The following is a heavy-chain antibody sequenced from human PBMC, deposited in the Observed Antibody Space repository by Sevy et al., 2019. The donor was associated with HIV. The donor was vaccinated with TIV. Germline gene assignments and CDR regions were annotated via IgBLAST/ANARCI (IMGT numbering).Heavy chain of an antibody. V-gene: IGHV3-7*01. CDR3: ATDMFSSASADARGI. D-gene: IGHD6-19*01. J-gene: IGHJ3*02. Sequence: GGSLRLSCAASGFTFSNYWMNWVRQAPGKGLEWVANIKQDGSGKYYVDSVKGRFTISRDNTTKSLFLQMNSLRVEDTAVYDCATDMFSSASADARGIWGQGTMVTVSS. CDR2: IKQDGSGK. CDR1: GFTFSNYW.